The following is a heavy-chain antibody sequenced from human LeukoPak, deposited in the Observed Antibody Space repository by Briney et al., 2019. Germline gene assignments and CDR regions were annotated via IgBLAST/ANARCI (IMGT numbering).Heavy chain of an antibody. CDR3: ARSQYYDFWSGYPPFDY. CDR2: INSDGSST. J-gene: IGHJ4*02. D-gene: IGHD3-3*01. V-gene: IGHV3-74*01. CDR1: GFTFSGYA. Sequence: GGSLRLSCAASGFTFSGYAMSWVRQAPGKGLVWVSRINSDGSSTSYADSVKGRFTISRDNAKNTLYLQMNSLRAEDTAVYYCARSQYYDFWSGYPPFDYWGQGTLVTVSS.